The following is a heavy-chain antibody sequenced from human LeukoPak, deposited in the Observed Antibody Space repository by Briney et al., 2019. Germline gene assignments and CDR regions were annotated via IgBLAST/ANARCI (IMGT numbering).Heavy chain of an antibody. D-gene: IGHD6-6*01. CDR1: GYIFTSYW. CDR2: IDPTDSYT. J-gene: IGHJ4*02. CDR3: ARRGRSSSNFDF. V-gene: IGHV5-10-1*01. Sequence: GESLKISCKGSGYIFTSYWITWVRQMPGKGLEWMRMIDPTDSYTNYSPSFQGHVTISTDKSIRTAYLQWSRLKASDTAIYYCARRGRSSSNFDFWGQGTLVTVSS.